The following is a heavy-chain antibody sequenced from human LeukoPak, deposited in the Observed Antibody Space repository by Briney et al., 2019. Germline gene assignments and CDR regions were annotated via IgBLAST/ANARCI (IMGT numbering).Heavy chain of an antibody. J-gene: IGHJ4*02. CDR3: ARGGRYSSGWSDY. V-gene: IGHV4-59*01. CDR1: GGSISSYN. CDR2: IYYSGST. D-gene: IGHD6-19*01. Sequence: SETLSLTCTVSGGSISSYNWSWLRQPPGKGLEWFGYIYYSGSTNYNPSLKSRVTISVDTSKNQFSLKLSPVTAADTAVYYCARGGRYSSGWSDYWGQGTLVTVSS.